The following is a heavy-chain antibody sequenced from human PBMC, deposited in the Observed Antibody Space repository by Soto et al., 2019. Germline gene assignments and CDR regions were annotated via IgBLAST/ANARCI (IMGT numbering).Heavy chain of an antibody. CDR1: NYIFTTYG. D-gene: IGHD3-10*01. Sequence: QVQLVQSGAEVKESGASVTVSCKASNYIFTTYGITWARQAPGQGFEWLGRISGYNGNPKYAQKLQGRVTMTTETSTSTGYMEARRLRSDDTAVYYCARVAMVGGVLTASKGFDYWGQGTLVTVSS. CDR3: ARVAMVGGVLTASKGFDY. J-gene: IGHJ4*02. CDR2: ISGYNGNP. V-gene: IGHV1-18*01.